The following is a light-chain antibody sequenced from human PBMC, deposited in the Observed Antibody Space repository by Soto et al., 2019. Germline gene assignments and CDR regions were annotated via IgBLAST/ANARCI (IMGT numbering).Light chain of an antibody. Sequence: EIVMTQSPATLSVSPGERATLSCRASQTVSSKLAWYQQKPGQAPRLLMYGASTRATGIPARFSGSGSGTEFTLTISSLQSEDFALYYCQQYNNWPPYTFGQGTRLEIK. CDR1: QTVSSK. CDR2: GAS. CDR3: QQYNNWPPYT. J-gene: IGKJ5*01. V-gene: IGKV3-15*01.